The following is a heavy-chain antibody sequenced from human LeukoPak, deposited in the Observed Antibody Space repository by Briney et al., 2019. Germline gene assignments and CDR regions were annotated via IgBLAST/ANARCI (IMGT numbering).Heavy chain of an antibody. J-gene: IGHJ4*02. Sequence: GGSLRLSCAASGFTFSDYFMSWIRQAPGKGLEWLSHISSSGTGYYTDSVKGRATISRDNAKNSLYLQMNSLRAEDTAVYYCARETVMASYYFDYWGQGTLVTVSS. CDR1: GFTFSDYF. D-gene: IGHD5-18*01. V-gene: IGHV3-11*04. CDR3: ARETVMASYYFDY. CDR2: ISSSGTG.